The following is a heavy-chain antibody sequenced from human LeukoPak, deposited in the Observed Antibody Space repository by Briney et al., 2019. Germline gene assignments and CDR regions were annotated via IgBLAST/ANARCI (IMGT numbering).Heavy chain of an antibody. CDR3: ASGLLGGSGSYYNPWFDP. Sequence: GSLRLSCAASGFTFSSYSMNWVRQAPGKGLEWVSSISSSSSYIYYADSVKGRFTISRDNAKNSLYLQMNSLRAEDTAVYYCASGLLGGSGSYYNPWFDPWGQGTLVTVSS. V-gene: IGHV3-21*01. J-gene: IGHJ5*02. D-gene: IGHD3-10*01. CDR1: GFTFSSYS. CDR2: ISSSSSYI.